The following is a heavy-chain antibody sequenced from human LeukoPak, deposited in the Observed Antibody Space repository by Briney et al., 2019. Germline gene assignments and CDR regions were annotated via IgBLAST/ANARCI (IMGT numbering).Heavy chain of an antibody. CDR1: GFTFSSYA. Sequence: GGSLRLSCAASGFTFSSYAMSWVRQAPGKGLEWVSGISSSGSGTYYADSVRGRYTISRDNSKNTLELQMHSLRAEDTAVYYCAKGPTYTSSSRFDPWGQGTLVTVSS. CDR3: AKGPTYTSSSRFDP. D-gene: IGHD6-6*01. V-gene: IGHV3-23*01. J-gene: IGHJ5*02. CDR2: ISSSGSGT.